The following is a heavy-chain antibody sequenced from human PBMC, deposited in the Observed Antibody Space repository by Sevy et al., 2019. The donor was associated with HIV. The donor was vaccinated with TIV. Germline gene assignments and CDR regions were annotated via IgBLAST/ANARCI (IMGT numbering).Heavy chain of an antibody. Sequence: GGSLRLSCAASGFTVSSNYMSWVRQAPGKGLEWVSVIYSGGSTYYADSVKGRFTISRDNSKNTLYLQMTSLRAEDTAVYYCARDWAVAGTGAFDIWGQGTMVTVSS. V-gene: IGHV3-53*01. J-gene: IGHJ3*02. CDR2: IYSGGST. CDR3: ARDWAVAGTGAFDI. D-gene: IGHD6-19*01. CDR1: GFTVSSNY.